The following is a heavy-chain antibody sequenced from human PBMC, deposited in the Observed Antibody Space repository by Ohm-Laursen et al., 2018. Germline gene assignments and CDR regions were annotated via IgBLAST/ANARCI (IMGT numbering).Heavy chain of an antibody. D-gene: IGHD6-19*01. CDR2: ISTSGGNT. Sequence: SLRLSCAASGFTFDDFAMSWVRQAPGKGLEWVSAISTSGGNTYYADSVKGLFTISRDNSKNTLYLQMNSLRAEDTAVYYCAKDPVAGTIRRYFDYWGQGTLVTVSS. V-gene: IGHV3-23*01. CDR1: GFTFDDFA. J-gene: IGHJ4*02. CDR3: AKDPVAGTIRRYFDY.